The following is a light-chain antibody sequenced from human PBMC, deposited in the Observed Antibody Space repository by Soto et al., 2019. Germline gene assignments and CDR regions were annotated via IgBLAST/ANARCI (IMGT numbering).Light chain of an antibody. V-gene: IGLV2-8*01. CDR2: EVT. CDR1: SSDVGGSDY. CDR3: SSFARGDNPHVL. J-gene: IGLJ2*01. Sequence: QSALTQPPSASGSPGQSVTISCTGTSSDVGGSDYVSWYQQDPGKAPKLIISEVTKRPAGVPDRFSGSKSGNTASLTVSGLQADDESYYYCSSFARGDNPHVLFGGGTKLTVL.